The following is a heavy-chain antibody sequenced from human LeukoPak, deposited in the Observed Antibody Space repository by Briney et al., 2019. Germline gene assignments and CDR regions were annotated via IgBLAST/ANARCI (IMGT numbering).Heavy chain of an antibody. V-gene: IGHV3-23*01. CDR2: IGGNGGST. D-gene: IGHD3-22*01. CDR3: AKDSHYYYDSSGYYRFDY. J-gene: IGHJ4*02. Sequence: PGGSLRLSCAASRFTFSNYAMSWVRQAPGKGLEWVSAIGGNGGSTYYADSVKGRFTISRDNSKDTLYLQMNSLRAEDTAVYYCAKDSHYYYDSSGYYRFDYWGQGTLVTVSS. CDR1: RFTFSNYA.